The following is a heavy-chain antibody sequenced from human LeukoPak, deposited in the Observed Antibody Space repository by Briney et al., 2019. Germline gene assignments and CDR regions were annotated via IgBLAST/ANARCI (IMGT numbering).Heavy chain of an antibody. D-gene: IGHD3-22*01. V-gene: IGHV4-34*01. CDR1: GGSFSGYY. J-gene: IGHJ4*02. Sequence: PSETLSLTCAVYGGSFSGYYWSWIRQPPGKGLEWIGEINHSGSTNYHPSRKSRVTISVDTSKNQFSLKLSSVTAADTAVYYCARVRYYYDSSGYYPPLPLLDYWGQGTLVTVSS. CDR2: INHSGST. CDR3: ARVRYYYDSSGYYPPLPLLDY.